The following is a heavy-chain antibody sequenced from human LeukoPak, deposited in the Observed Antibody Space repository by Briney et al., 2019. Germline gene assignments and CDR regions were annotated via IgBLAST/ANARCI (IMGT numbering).Heavy chain of an antibody. CDR1: GGSISSGGYY. CDR2: IYHSGST. Sequence: SQTLSLTCTVSGGSISSGGYYWSWIRQHPGKGLEWIGYIYHSGSTYYNPSLKSRVTISVDRSKNQFSLKLSSVTAADTAVYYCARGGCSSTSCHITSPYYYYGMDVWGQGTTVTVSS. V-gene: IGHV4-30-2*01. CDR3: ARGGCSSTSCHITSPYYYYGMDV. D-gene: IGHD2-2*02. J-gene: IGHJ6*02.